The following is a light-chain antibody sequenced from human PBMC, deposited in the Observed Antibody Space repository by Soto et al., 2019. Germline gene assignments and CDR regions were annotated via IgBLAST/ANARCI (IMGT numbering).Light chain of an antibody. CDR2: GAS. J-gene: IGKJ1*01. CDR3: QQYDNCPPLT. V-gene: IGKV3-15*01. Sequence: EVVMTQSPATLSVSPGERATLSCRASQSVSSNLAWYQLKPGQAPRLLIYGASTRATGIPARFSGTGSGTEFTLNISSRQSEDFAVYYCQQYDNCPPLTFGQGTKVEIK. CDR1: QSVSSN.